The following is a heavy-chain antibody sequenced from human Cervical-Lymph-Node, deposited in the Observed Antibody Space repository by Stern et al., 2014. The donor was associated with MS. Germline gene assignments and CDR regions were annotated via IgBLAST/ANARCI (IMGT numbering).Heavy chain of an antibody. CDR3: ARRGTTGTIDGFDI. J-gene: IGHJ3*02. V-gene: IGHV5-51*01. CDR1: GYTFTSHW. CDR2: IYPGDSDT. D-gene: IGHD1-1*01. Sequence: EVQLVESGAEVKKPGESVKISCEGSGYTFTSHWIAWVRQVPGKGLEWMGIIYPGDSDTRCSPSFQGRVTISADRSISTAYLQWRPLRASDTAMYYCARRGTTGTIDGFDIWGQGSMVTVSS.